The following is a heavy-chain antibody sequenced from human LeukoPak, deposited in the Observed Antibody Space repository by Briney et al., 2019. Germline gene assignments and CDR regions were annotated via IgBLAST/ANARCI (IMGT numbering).Heavy chain of an antibody. CDR1: GYTFSSYG. Sequence: ASVKVSCKTSGYTFSSYGISWVRQAPGQGVEWMGWISAYGHTKLARNLQAIVTVTIDTSTTTAYMELRSLSSDDTAVYFCARETASGYLGFDFWGQGTLVTVSS. D-gene: IGHD3-3*01. CDR3: ARETASGYLGFDF. V-gene: IGHV1-18*01. J-gene: IGHJ4*02. CDR2: ISAYGHT.